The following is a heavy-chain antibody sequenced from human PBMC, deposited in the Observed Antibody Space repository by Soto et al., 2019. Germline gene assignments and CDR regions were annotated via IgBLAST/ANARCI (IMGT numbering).Heavy chain of an antibody. CDR1: GFTFSSYS. V-gene: IGHV3-21*01. D-gene: IGHD2-21*02. J-gene: IGHJ6*01. CDR2: ISSSSSYI. Sequence: EVQLVESGGGLVKPGGSLRLSCAASGFTFSSYSMNWVRQAPGKGLEWVSSISSSSSYIYYADSMKGRFTISRDNAKNSLYLQMNSLRAEDTAVYYCARDSYCGGDCYRPGAEVYYYYGMDVW. CDR3: ARDSYCGGDCYRPGAEVYYYYGMDV.